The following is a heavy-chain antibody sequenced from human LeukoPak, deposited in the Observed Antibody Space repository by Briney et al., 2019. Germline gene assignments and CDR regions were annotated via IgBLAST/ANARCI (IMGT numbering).Heavy chain of an antibody. CDR1: GFTFSSYE. V-gene: IGHV3-48*03. CDR2: ISSSGSTI. CDR3: ATSPLYCSGGSCYFDY. Sequence: GGSLRLSCAASGFTFSSYEMNWVRQAPGKGLEWVSYISSSGSTIYYADSVKGRFTISRDNAKNSLYLQMNSLRAEDTAVYYCATSPLYCSGGSCYFDYWGQGTLVTVSS. D-gene: IGHD2-15*01. J-gene: IGHJ4*02.